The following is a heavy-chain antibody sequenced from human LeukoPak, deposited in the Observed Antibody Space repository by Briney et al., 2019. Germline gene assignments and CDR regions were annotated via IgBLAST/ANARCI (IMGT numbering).Heavy chain of an antibody. CDR3: ARRGVYSSSWSHTLRYYYYMDV. J-gene: IGHJ6*03. CDR2: ITSSSSYI. D-gene: IGHD6-13*01. V-gene: IGHV3-21*01. Sequence: KPGGSLRLSCAASGFTFSSYTMNWVRQAPGKGLEWVSSITSSSSYIYYADSVMGRFTISRDNANNSLYLQMNSLRAEDTAVYYCARRGVYSSSWSHTLRYYYYMDVWGKGTTVTISS. CDR1: GFTFSSYT.